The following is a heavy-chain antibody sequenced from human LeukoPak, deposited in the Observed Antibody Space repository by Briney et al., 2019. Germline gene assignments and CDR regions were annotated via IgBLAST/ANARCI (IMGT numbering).Heavy chain of an antibody. V-gene: IGHV3-20*04. CDR1: GFTFSSYE. Sequence: GGSLRLSCAASGFTFSSYEMNWVRQAPGKGLEWVSGINWNGGSTGYADSVKGRFTISRDNAKNSLYLQMNSLRAEDTALYYCARDRWEPPRYYYYMDVWGKGTTVTVSS. D-gene: IGHD1-26*01. CDR2: INWNGGST. J-gene: IGHJ6*03. CDR3: ARDRWEPPRYYYYMDV.